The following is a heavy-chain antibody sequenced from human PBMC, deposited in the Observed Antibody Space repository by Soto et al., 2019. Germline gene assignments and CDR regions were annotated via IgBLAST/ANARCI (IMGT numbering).Heavy chain of an antibody. Sequence: SETLSLTCTVSGGSISSGDYYWSWIRQPPGKGLEWIGYIYYSGSTYYNPSLKSRVTISVDTSKNQFSLKLSSVTAADTAVYYCARAGGKLRYFDWFSPWGQGTLVTVSS. V-gene: IGHV4-30-4*01. CDR2: IYYSGST. J-gene: IGHJ5*02. D-gene: IGHD3-9*01. CDR1: GGSISSGDYY. CDR3: ARAGGKLRYFDWFSP.